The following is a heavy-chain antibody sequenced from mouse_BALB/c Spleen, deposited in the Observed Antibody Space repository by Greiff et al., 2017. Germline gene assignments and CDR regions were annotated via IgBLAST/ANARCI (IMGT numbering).Heavy chain of an antibody. CDR3: ARGGLLSY. J-gene: IGHJ3*01. V-gene: IGHV1-54*03. D-gene: IGHD3-1*01. CDR2: INPGSGGT. Sequence: QVQLQQSGAELVRPGTSVKVSCKASGYAFTNYLIEWVKQRPGQGLEWIGVINPGSGGTNYNEKFKGKATLTADKSSSTAYMQLSSLTSDDSAVYFCARGGLLSYWGQGTLVTVSA. CDR1: GYAFTNYL.